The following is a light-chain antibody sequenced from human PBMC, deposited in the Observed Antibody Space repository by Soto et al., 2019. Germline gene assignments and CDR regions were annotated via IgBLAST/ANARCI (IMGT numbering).Light chain of an antibody. CDR3: AAWDDILNGYV. CDR2: EVR. CDR1: SSDVGRYNR. J-gene: IGLJ1*01. Sequence: QSVLTQPPSVSGSPGQSVTISCTGTSSDVGRYNRVSWYQQPPGTAPKLLIYEVRNRPSGVPDRFSGSRSANTASLTIRGLQSEDEADYYCAAWDDILNGYVFGGGTKVTVL. V-gene: IGLV2-18*01.